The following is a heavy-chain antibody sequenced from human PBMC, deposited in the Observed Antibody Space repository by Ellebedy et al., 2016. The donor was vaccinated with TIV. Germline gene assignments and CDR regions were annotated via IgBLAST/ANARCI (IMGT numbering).Heavy chain of an antibody. Sequence: GESLKISXAASGFTFSSYAMSWVRQAPGKGLEWVSVMSGSGGFTYYADSVKGRFTISRDNSKNTLYLQMNSLRAEDTAVYYCAKAPYTAMVPFDYWGQGTLVTVSS. CDR2: MSGSGGFT. CDR1: GFTFSSYA. CDR3: AKAPYTAMVPFDY. J-gene: IGHJ4*02. V-gene: IGHV3-23*01. D-gene: IGHD5-18*01.